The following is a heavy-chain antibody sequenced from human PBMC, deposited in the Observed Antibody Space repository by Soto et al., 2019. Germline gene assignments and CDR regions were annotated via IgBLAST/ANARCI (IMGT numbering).Heavy chain of an antibody. CDR2: LYYGRSA. V-gene: IGHV4-59*04. D-gene: IGHD3-22*01. CDR1: GDSISSYY. CDR3: ALRSMAVVPEC. Sequence: QVQLQESGPGLVKPSETLSLTCAVSGDSISSYYCMWIRQPPGKGLESIGYLYYGRSANYNPSLKRRVPLSVDTATNQGSLALSSMTAADTAVYSCALRSMAVVPECWGQGTLVTVSS. J-gene: IGHJ4*02.